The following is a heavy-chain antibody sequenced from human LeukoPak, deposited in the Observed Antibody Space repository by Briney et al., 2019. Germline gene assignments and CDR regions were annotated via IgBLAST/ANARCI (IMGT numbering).Heavy chain of an antibody. Sequence: SEPLSLTCAVSGASMNTHYGSWIRQPPGKELEWIGYMLDTVTTKDNPSLKSRFTLSADTSKNQFSLRLTSVTAADTAVYYCATIKRGNIFGYFDFWGQGIPVTVSS. J-gene: IGHJ4*02. CDR3: ATIKRGNIFGYFDF. V-gene: IGHV4-59*11. CDR2: MLDTVTT. D-gene: IGHD5-18*01. CDR1: GASMNTHY.